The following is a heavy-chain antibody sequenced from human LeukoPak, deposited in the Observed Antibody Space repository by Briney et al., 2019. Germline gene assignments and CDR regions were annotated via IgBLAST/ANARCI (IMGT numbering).Heavy chain of an antibody. Sequence: GGSLRLSCAASGFTFSDYYMSWIRQAPGKGLECVSVFYSGGTTAYADSVKGRFTVSIDNSNNTLYLQMNSLRAEDTAVYYCARVSFGPASEWFDPWGQGTLVTVSS. V-gene: IGHV3-53*01. CDR1: GFTFSDYY. CDR3: ARVSFGPASEWFDP. D-gene: IGHD3/OR15-3a*01. J-gene: IGHJ5*02. CDR2: FYSGGTT.